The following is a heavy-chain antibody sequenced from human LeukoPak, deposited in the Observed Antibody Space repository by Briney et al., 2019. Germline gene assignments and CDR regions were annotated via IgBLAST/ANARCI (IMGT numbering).Heavy chain of an antibody. J-gene: IGHJ4*02. CDR3: ARSPRVKEPYIVVVPAAIFDY. CDR1: GGSFSGYY. D-gene: IGHD2-2*01. CDR2: INHSGST. Sequence: KSSETLSLTCAVYGGSFSGYYWSWIRQPPGKGLEWIGEINHSGSTNYNPSLKSRVTISVDTSKNQFSLKLSSVTAADTAVYYCARSPRVKEPYIVVVPAAIFDYWGRGTLVTVSS. V-gene: IGHV4-34*01.